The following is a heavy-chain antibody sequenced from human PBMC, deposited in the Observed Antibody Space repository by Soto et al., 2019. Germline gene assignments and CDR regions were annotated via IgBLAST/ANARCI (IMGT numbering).Heavy chain of an antibody. D-gene: IGHD6-19*01. CDR1: GFAVSSKY. Sequence: EVQLVESGGGLLQPGGSLRLSCAASGFAVSSKYMTWVRQAPGKGLEWVSGIYGGGTTYYADSVKGRFTISRDTSKNTWYLPLKSLRAEDTDVYHSVQTTGWTGFDLWCQATLVSGPS. CDR3: VQTTGWTGFDL. CDR2: IYGGGTT. V-gene: IGHV3-53*01. J-gene: IGHJ4*02.